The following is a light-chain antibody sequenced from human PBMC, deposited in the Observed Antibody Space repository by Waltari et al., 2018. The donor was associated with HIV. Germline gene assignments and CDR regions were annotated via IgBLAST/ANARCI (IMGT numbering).Light chain of an antibody. Sequence: AIRMTQSPSSSSASTGASVLITCRANQSISSYLAWYQERPGKAPKLLMYNTSTLQGGVPSRFSGSGSGTDFNLTISCLQSEDFATYYCQQYYNYPPTFGQGTKVEI. CDR2: NTS. CDR1: QSISSY. J-gene: IGKJ1*01. CDR3: QQYYNYPPT. V-gene: IGKV1-8*01.